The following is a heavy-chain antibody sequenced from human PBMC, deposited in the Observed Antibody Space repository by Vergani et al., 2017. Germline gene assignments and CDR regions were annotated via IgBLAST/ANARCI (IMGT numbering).Heavy chain of an antibody. V-gene: IGHV1-46*03. D-gene: IGHD3-9*01. CDR2: INPSGGHT. J-gene: IGHJ4*02. CDR3: ARGDYGILTGYRY. Sequence: QVQVVQSGAEVKKSGASVKVSCKTSVYTFSNYYMHWVRQPPGQGLEWMGIINPSGGHTNYAQKFQGRVTMTRDTSTSTVYMELSSLRSDDTAIYYCARGDYGILTGYRYWGQGTLVTVSA. CDR1: VYTFSNYY.